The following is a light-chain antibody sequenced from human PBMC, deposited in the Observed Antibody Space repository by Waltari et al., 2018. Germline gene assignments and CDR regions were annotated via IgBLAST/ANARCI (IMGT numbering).Light chain of an antibody. V-gene: IGKV1-13*02. CDR2: DAS. CDR1: QGISSA. Sequence: AIQLTQSPSSLSAYVGDRVTITCRASQGISSALAWYQQKPGKAPKLLIYDASRLETGVPSRFSGSGSGTDFSLTISGLQPVDFATYHCQQFNTYPYTFGQGTKVEIK. CDR3: QQFNTYPYT. J-gene: IGKJ2*01.